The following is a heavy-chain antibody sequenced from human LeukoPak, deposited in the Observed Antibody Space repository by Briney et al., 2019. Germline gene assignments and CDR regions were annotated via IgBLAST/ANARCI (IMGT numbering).Heavy chain of an antibody. CDR3: ARERYYYGSGSYYLDY. CDR2: IKQDGSGK. Sequence: GGSLRLSCAASGFTFSSYSMNWVRQAPGKGLEWVANIKQDGSGKYYVDSVEGRFTISRDNAKNSLYLQMNSLRAEDTAVYYCARERYYYGSGSYYLDYWGQGTLVTVSS. D-gene: IGHD3-10*01. J-gene: IGHJ4*02. V-gene: IGHV3-7*01. CDR1: GFTFSSYS.